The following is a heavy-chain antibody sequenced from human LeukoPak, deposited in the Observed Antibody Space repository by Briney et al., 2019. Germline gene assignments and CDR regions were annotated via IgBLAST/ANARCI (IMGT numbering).Heavy chain of an antibody. D-gene: IGHD5-12*01. Sequence: SKTLSLTCTVSGGSISSGGYYWSWIRQHPGKGLEWIGYIYYSGSTYYNPSLKSRVTISVDTYKNQFSLKLSSVTAADTAVYYCAKGGGYDYYYYGMDVWGQGTTVTVSS. V-gene: IGHV4-31*03. CDR3: AKGGGYDYYYYGMDV. CDR2: IYYSGST. CDR1: GGSISSGGYY. J-gene: IGHJ6*02.